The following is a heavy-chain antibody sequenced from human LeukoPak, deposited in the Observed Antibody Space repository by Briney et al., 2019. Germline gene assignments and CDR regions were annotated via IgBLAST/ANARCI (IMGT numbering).Heavy chain of an antibody. D-gene: IGHD3-9*01. V-gene: IGHV3-74*01. Sequence: PGGSLRLSCVASGFTFSRYWVHWVRQAPGKGLAWVSRISSDGTFTSYADSVKGRFTISRDNAKSTLYLQMNGLRAEDTAVYYCANFGTDWGTSTWGQGTLVTVSS. CDR3: ANFGTDWGTST. CDR1: GFTFSRYW. J-gene: IGHJ5*02. CDR2: ISSDGTFT.